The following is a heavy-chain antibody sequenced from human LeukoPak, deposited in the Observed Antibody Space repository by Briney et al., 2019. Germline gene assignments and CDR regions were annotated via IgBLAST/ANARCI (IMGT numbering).Heavy chain of an antibody. CDR1: GVTFSDYW. CDR2: VNSDGSTT. J-gene: IGHJ3*02. D-gene: IGHD4-17*01. CDR3: AREEITVTDAFDI. Sequence: PGGSLRLSCAASGVTFSDYWMHWVRQAPGQGLVWVSRVNSDGSTTSYADSVKGRFSISRDNAKNTLYLQMNSLRAEDTAVYYCAREEITVTDAFDIWGLGTMVTVSS. V-gene: IGHV3-74*01.